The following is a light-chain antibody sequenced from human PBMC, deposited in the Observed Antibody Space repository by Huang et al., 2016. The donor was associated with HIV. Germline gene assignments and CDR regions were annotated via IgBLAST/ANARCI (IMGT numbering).Light chain of an antibody. CDR3: QQYYSKPLT. CDR1: QTISYNNNY. CDR2: WAS. V-gene: IGKV4-1*01. J-gene: IGKJ4*01. Sequence: DIVMTQSPDSLAVSLGERATINCKSSQTISYNNNYLDWYQQKPGQSPKLLIYWASTRESGVPDRFSGSGSGTDFTLTISSLQAEDVAVYYCQQYYSKPLTFGGGTKVEIK.